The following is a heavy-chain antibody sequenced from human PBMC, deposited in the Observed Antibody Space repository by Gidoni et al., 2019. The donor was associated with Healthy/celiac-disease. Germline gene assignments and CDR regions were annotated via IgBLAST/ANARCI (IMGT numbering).Heavy chain of an antibody. CDR1: GGSISSYY. CDR2: IYPSGST. V-gene: IGHV4-4*07. Sequence: QVQLQESVPGLVKPSETLSLTCTVSGGSISSYYWSWIRPPAGKGLEWIGRIYPSGSTNYNPSLKSRVTMSVDTSKNQFSLKLSSVTAADTAVYYCARLTTVTTKIWYFDLWGRGTLVTVSS. J-gene: IGHJ2*01. D-gene: IGHD4-17*01. CDR3: ARLTTVTTKIWYFDL.